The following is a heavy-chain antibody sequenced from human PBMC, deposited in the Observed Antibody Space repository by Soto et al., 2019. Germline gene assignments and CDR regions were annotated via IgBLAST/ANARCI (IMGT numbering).Heavy chain of an antibody. CDR3: AREAYYYYYMDV. J-gene: IGHJ6*03. Sequence: GESLKISCAASGFTFSSYAMSWVRQAPGKGLEWVSAISGSGGSTYYADSVKGRFTISRDNSKNTLYLQMNSLRAEDTAVYYCAREAYYYYYMDVWGKGTTVTVSS. CDR2: ISGSGGST. CDR1: GFTFSSYA. V-gene: IGHV3-23*01.